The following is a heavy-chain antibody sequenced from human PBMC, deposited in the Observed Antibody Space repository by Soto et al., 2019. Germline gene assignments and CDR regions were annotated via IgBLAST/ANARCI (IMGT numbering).Heavy chain of an antibody. J-gene: IGHJ6*02. CDR3: SRDMYYDSSGSLYGMDV. CDR1: GFTFSSYG. V-gene: IGHV3-13*01. CDR2: IGTAGDT. D-gene: IGHD3-22*01. Sequence: PGGSLRLSCAASGFTFSSYGMHWVRQATGKGLERVSAIGTAGDTYYPGSVKGRFTISRENAKNSLYLQMNSLRAEDTAVYFCSRDMYYDSSGSLYGMDVWGQGTQVTVSS.